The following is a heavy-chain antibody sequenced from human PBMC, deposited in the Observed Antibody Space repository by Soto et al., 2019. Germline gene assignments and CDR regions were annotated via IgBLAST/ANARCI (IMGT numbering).Heavy chain of an antibody. V-gene: IGHV3-23*01. D-gene: IGHD2-15*01. CDR3: AKGSRSSHYLTYYFDYMDG. CDR1: GLPFSSYA. J-gene: IGHJ6*03. CDR2: TSGSGANT. Sequence: LLESGGGLAQPGGSLRLSCAASGLPFSSYAMNWVRQAPGTGLEWVSATSGSGANTYYADSVKGRFTISRDNSKNTQFLPMDSLRAEDTAVYYCAKGSRSSHYLTYYFDYMDGWGKGNTVTVSS.